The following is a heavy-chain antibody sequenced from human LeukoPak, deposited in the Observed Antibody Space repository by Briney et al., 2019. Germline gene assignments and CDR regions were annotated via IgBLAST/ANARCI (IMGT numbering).Heavy chain of an antibody. D-gene: IGHD6-19*01. CDR2: IRYDGSST. V-gene: IGHV3-30*02. J-gene: IGHJ4*02. CDR3: AKDSIQYSTGWYFDY. Sequence: PGGSLRLSCAASGFTFSSYGMHWVRQVPGRGLEWVAFIRYDGSSTYYLDSVQGRFTISRDNSKNTLYLQMNSLRAEDTAVYYCAKDSIQYSTGWYFDYWGQGTLVTVSS. CDR1: GFTFSSYG.